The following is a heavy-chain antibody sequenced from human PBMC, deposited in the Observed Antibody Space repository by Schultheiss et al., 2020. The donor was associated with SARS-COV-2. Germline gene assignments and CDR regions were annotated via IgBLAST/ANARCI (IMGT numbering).Heavy chain of an antibody. V-gene: IGHV3-30*03. D-gene: IGHD3-10*01. Sequence: GGSLRLSCAASGFTFSSYGMHWVRQAPGKGLEWVAVISYDGSNKYYADSVKGRFTISRDNSKNTLYLQMSSLRPEDTAVYYCASPRGHWGQGTTVTVSS. CDR1: GFTFSSYG. J-gene: IGHJ6*02. CDR2: ISYDGSNK. CDR3: ASPRGH.